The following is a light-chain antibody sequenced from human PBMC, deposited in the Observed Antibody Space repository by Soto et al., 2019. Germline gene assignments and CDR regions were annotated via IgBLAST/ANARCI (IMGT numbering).Light chain of an antibody. CDR1: SSNIGNNY. V-gene: IGLV1-51*01. Sequence: QSVLTQSPSVSAAPGQQVTISCSGSSSNIGNNYVSWYQQLPGTAPKLLIYDNNKRPSGIPDRFSGSKSGTSGTLDITVLQTGDEADYYCATWDGSLPAEVFGGGTKLTVL. J-gene: IGLJ2*01. CDR3: ATWDGSLPAEV. CDR2: DNN.